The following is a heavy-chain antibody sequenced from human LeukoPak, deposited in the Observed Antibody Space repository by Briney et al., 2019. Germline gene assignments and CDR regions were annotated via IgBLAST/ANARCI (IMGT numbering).Heavy chain of an antibody. Sequence: GGTLRLSCAASGFTFSSYGMSWVRQAPEKGLQWVSAISGGGVSTYYVDSVRGRFTISRDNSKNTLYLQMNSLRAEDTAVYYCARKVAAPDYWGQGTLVTVSS. J-gene: IGHJ4*02. D-gene: IGHD6-19*01. V-gene: IGHV3-23*01. CDR3: ARKVAAPDY. CDR1: GFTFSSYG. CDR2: ISGGGVST.